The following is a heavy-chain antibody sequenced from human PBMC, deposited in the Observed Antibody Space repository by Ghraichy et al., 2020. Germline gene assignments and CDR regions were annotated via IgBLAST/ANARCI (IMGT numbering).Heavy chain of an antibody. D-gene: IGHD3-16*02. CDR3: ARDSLNDYVRGTYRPDFDY. CDR2: ITPYNGNT. J-gene: IGHJ4*02. V-gene: IGHV1-18*04. CDR1: GYIFSNYG. Sequence: ASVKVSCKASGYIFSNYGFSWVRQAPGQGLEWLAWITPYNGNTNYGQKLQGRVTVTTDTSTSTAYMELRSLRSNDTAVYYCARDSLNDYVRGTYRPDFDYWGQGTLVTVSS.